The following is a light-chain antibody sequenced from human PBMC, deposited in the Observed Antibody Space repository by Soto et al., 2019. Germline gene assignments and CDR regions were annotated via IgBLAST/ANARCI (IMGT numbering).Light chain of an antibody. CDR2: GVS. V-gene: IGLV2-14*01. CDR1: SSDVGDYNY. J-gene: IGLJ2*01. CDR3: SSYTATNTLV. Sequence: QSALTQPASVSGSPGQSITISCTGTSSDVGDYNYVSWYQQHPGKAPKLIIYGVSNRPSGISNRFSGSKSGNTASLTVSGLQAEDEADYYSSSYTATNTLVFGGGTKVTVL.